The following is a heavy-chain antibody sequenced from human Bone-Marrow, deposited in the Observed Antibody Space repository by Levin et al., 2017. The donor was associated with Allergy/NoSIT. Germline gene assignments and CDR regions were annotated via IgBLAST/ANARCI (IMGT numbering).Heavy chain of an antibody. CDR2: INPNSGGT. CDR1: GYTFTGYY. CDR3: ARVPEHGYSSSWPFDY. D-gene: IGHD6-13*01. V-gene: IGHV1-2*02. Sequence: GESLKISCKASGYTFTGYYMHWVRQAPGQGLEWMGWINPNSGGTNYAQKFQGRVTMTRDTSISTAYMELSRLRSDDTAVYYCARVPEHGYSSSWPFDYWGQGTLVTVSS. J-gene: IGHJ4*02.